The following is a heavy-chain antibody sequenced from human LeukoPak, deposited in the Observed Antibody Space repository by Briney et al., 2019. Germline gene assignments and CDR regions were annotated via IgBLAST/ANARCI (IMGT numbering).Heavy chain of an antibody. J-gene: IGHJ4*02. Sequence: SETLSLTCTVSGGSISSSNYYWGWIRQPPGEGLEWIGSIYYTGSTYYNPSLKSRLTISVDRSKNQFSLKLTSVTAADTAVYYCARLGPHLDYXXQGXLVTVSS. CDR3: ARLGPHLDY. CDR2: IYYTGST. CDR1: GGSISSSNYY. D-gene: IGHD7-27*01. V-gene: IGHV4-39*07.